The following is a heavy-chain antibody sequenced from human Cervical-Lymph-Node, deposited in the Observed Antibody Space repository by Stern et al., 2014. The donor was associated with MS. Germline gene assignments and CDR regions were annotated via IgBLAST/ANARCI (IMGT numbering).Heavy chain of an antibody. CDR3: AGMVRDDWYFDL. CDR2: FQPEDGET. V-gene: IGHV1-24*01. CDR1: GYTLTELS. J-gene: IGHJ2*01. Sequence: QDQLVQSGAEVKKPGASVKVSCKGSGYTLTELSMHWVRQAPGKGLEWMGGFQPEDGETLYAQKFQGRVTMTEDTSTDTAYMELSSLRSEDTAVYYCAGMVRDDWYFDLWGRGTLVTVSS. D-gene: IGHD3-10*01.